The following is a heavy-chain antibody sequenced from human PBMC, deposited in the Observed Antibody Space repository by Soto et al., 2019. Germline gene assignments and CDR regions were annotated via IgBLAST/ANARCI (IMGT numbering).Heavy chain of an antibody. V-gene: IGHV3-30-3*01. D-gene: IGHD5-18*01. CDR3: AREPVGYSYGWDAFDI. CDR2: ISYDGSNK. CDR1: GFTFSSYA. J-gene: IGHJ3*02. Sequence: PGGSLRLSCAASGFTFSSYAMHWVRQAPGKGLEWVAVISYDGSNKYYADSVKGRFTISRDNPKNTLYLQMNSLRAEDTAVYYCAREPVGYSYGWDAFDIWGQGTMVTVSS.